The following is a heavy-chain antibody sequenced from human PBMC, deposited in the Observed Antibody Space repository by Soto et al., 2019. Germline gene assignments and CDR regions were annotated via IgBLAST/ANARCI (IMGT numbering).Heavy chain of an antibody. V-gene: IGHV1-18*04. CDR1: GYTFGRYG. CDR3: ARRIQFSGSYYSMAV. J-gene: IGHJ6*03. Sequence: QVQLVQSGAEVKKPGASVKVSCKASGYTFGRYGVTWVRPAPGQGLEWMGWINPSNGNANYGQKLQGRVTMTTDTFTNTAYLELSTLRSYDTAVYYCARRIQFSGSYYSMAVWGKGTTVTVSS. CDR2: INPSNGNA. D-gene: IGHD1-26*01.